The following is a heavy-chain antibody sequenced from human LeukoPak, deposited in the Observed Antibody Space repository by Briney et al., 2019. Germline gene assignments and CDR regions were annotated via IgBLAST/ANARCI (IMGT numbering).Heavy chain of an antibody. V-gene: IGHV1-2*02. Sequence: GASVTHSFKACGYTFTEYYMHGLGPAPGQGLDWMGWINPNSGGTNYAQKFQGRVTITRDRSISTAYMDLSGLRSDQTAVYDFSSVRGFNWDPTAYWFARWGQGTLVTVSS. J-gene: IGHJ5*02. CDR2: INPNSGGT. CDR3: SSVRGFNWDPTAYWFAR. D-gene: IGHD1-20*01. CDR1: GYTFTEYY.